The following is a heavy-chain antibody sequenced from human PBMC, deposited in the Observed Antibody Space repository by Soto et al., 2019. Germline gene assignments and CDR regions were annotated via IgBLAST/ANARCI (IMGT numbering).Heavy chain of an antibody. CDR3: AKEILGFDWAFAY. J-gene: IGHJ4*02. Sequence: GGSLRLACAASGFTFSSYAMHVVRKATGKGLEWVAVISYDGSNKYYADSVKGRFTISRDNSKNTLYLQMNSLRAADTAVNYPAKEILGFDWAFAYLVKGTLVPGS. V-gene: IGHV3-30-3*01. D-gene: IGHD3-9*01. CDR2: ISYDGSNK. CDR1: GFTFSSYA.